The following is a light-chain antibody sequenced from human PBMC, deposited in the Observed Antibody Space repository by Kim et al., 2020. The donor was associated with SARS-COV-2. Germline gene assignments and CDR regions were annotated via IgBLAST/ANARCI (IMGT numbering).Light chain of an antibody. CDR3: MQGIHLPLT. CDR2: KVS. Sequence: PAAISCKARQSLLHSDGETYLYWYLQKTGQSPQLLLSKVSSRFSGVPDRFSGSGSGTDFRLKISRVEAEYVVVYYCMQGIHLPLTFGGGTKVDIK. CDR1: QSLLHSDGETY. J-gene: IGKJ4*01. V-gene: IGKV2-29*02.